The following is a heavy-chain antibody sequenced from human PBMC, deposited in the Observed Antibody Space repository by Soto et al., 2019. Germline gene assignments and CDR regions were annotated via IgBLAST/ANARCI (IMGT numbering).Heavy chain of an antibody. D-gene: IGHD6-19*01. CDR1: GYSFTSYW. J-gene: IGHJ6*02. CDR3: ARKIAVAPSDYCYGMDV. CDR2: IYPGGSDT. V-gene: IGHV5-51*01. Sequence: GESLKISCKGSGYSFTSYWIGWVRQMPGKGLEWMGIIYPGGSDTRYSPSFQGQVTISADKSISTAYLQWSSLKASDTAMYYCARKIAVAPSDYCYGMDVWGQGTTVTVSS.